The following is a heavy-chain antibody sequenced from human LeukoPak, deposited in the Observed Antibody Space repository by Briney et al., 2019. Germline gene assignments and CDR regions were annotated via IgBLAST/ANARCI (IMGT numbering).Heavy chain of an antibody. CDR2: IIPILGIA. CDR1: GGTFSSYA. CDR3: ASSASSRSRSGPSEFDP. V-gene: IGHV1-69*04. J-gene: IGHJ5*02. D-gene: IGHD3-22*01. Sequence: SVKVSCKASGGTFSSYAISWVRQAPGQGLEWMGRIIPILGIANYAQKFQGRVTITADKSTSTAYMELSSLRSEDTAVYYCASSASSRSRSGPSEFDPWGQGTLVTVSS.